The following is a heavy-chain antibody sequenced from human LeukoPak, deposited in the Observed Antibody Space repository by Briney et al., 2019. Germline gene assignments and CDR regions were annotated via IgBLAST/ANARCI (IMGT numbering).Heavy chain of an antibody. V-gene: IGHV1-2*02. D-gene: IGHD3-3*01. CDR3: ASGPYDFWSGYSNGFDY. CDR2: INPNSGAT. Sequence: GASVKVSCKASGYTFTAYYIHWLRQAPGQGLEWMGWINPNSGATNYAQKFQGRVTMTRDTSISTAYMELSRLRSDDTAVYYCASGPYDFWSGYSNGFDYWGQGTLVTVSS. CDR1: GYTFTAYY. J-gene: IGHJ4*02.